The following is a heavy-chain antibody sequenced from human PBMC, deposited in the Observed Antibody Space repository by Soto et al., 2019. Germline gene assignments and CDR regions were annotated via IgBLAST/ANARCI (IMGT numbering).Heavy chain of an antibody. J-gene: IGHJ1*01. Sequence: SVKVSCKASGGTFSSYAISWVRQAPGQGLEWMGGIIPIFGTANYAQKFKGRVTITADESTSTAYMELSSLKSEETAVYYCAREGRVNSGWYPEYFQHWGQGTLVTVSS. CDR3: AREGRVNSGWYPEYFQH. V-gene: IGHV1-69*13. CDR1: GGTFSSYA. CDR2: IIPIFGTA. D-gene: IGHD6-19*01.